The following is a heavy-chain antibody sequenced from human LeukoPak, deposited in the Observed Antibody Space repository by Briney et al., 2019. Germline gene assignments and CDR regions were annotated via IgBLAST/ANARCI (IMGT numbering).Heavy chain of an antibody. CDR1: GYSFTSYW. CDR3: SRRPVAGTAYCYYGMVV. D-gene: IGHD6-19*01. CDR2: IYPGDSDT. J-gene: IGHJ6*02. V-gene: IGHV5-51*01. Sequence: GASLKISCNGSGYSFTSYWIGGVRQMRGKGLEWVGIIYPGDSDTRYSPCFQVPVTISDDKSISTAYLQWSSVKASDSAMYYCSRRPVAGTAYCYYGMVVWGQGTTVTVCS.